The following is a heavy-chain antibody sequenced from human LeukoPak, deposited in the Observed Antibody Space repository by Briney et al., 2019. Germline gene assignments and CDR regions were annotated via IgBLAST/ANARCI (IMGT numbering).Heavy chain of an antibody. CDR3: ARREARGAFSFDP. CDR2: IDPSDSYT. V-gene: IGHV5-10-1*01. CDR1: GYSFTSYW. Sequence: GESLKISCKGSGYSFTSYWISWVHQMPGKGLEWMGRIDPSDSYTNYSPSFQGHVTISTDKSISTAYLQWSSLKASDTAMYYCARREARGAFSFDPWGQGTLVTVSS. J-gene: IGHJ5*02. D-gene: IGHD3-10*01.